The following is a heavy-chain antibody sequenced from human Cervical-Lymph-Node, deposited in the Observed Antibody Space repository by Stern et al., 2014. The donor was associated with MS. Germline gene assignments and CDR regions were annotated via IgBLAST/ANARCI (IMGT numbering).Heavy chain of an antibody. Sequence: VQLVESGGGLVKPGGSLRLSCAASGFTFSDYYMSWIRQAPGKGLEWVSYISSSGSTIYYADSVKGRFTISRDNAKNSLYLQMNSLRAEDTAVYYCARGNAYYDSSGYYKGDWFDPWGQGTLVTVSS. J-gene: IGHJ5*02. CDR1: GFTFSDYY. D-gene: IGHD3-22*01. CDR2: ISSSGSTI. V-gene: IGHV3-11*01. CDR3: ARGNAYYDSSGYYKGDWFDP.